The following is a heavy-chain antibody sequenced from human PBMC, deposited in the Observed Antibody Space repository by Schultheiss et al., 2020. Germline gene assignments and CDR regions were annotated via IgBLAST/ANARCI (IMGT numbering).Heavy chain of an antibody. CDR2: INPNSGGT. Sequence: ASVKVSCKASGYTFTGYYMHWVRQAPGQGLEWMGWINPNSGGTNYAQKFQGRVTMTTDTSTSTAYMELRSLRSDDTAVYYCARDRRSYSNYAVSKDYYYGMDVWGQGTTVTVSS. J-gene: IGHJ6*02. CDR1: GYTFTGYY. CDR3: ARDRRSYSNYAVSKDYYYGMDV. V-gene: IGHV1-2*02. D-gene: IGHD4-11*01.